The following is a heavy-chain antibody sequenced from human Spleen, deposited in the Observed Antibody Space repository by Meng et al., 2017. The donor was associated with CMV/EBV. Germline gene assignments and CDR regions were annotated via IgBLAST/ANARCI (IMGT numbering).Heavy chain of an antibody. CDR2: IYYSGST. D-gene: IGHD6-13*01. J-gene: IGHJ6*02. V-gene: IGHV4-39*07. CDR3: ARVGDSSSSDYGMDV. Sequence: SETLSLTCTVPGGSISSSSYSWGWIRQPPGKGLEWIGSIYYSGSTYYNPSLKSRVTISVDTSKNQFSLKLSSVTAADTAVYYCARVGDSSSSDYGMDVWGQGTTVTVSS. CDR1: GGSISSSSYS.